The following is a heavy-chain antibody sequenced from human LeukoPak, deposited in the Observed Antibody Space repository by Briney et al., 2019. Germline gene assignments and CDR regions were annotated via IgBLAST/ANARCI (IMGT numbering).Heavy chain of an antibody. J-gene: IGHJ4*02. D-gene: IGHD5-18*01. CDR1: GGSISSYY. CDR2: IYYSGST. Sequence: TSETLSLTCTVSGGSISSYYWSWIRQPPGKGLEWIGYIYYSGSTNYNPSLKSRVTISVDTSKNQFSLKLSSVTAADTAVYYCARAQRGYSYGFYFDYWGQGTLVTVSS. V-gene: IGHV4-59*01. CDR3: ARAQRGYSYGFYFDY.